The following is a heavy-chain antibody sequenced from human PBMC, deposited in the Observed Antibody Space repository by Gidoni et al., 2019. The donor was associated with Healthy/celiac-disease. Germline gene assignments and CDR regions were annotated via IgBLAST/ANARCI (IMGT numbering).Heavy chain of an antibody. J-gene: IGHJ6*02. D-gene: IGHD2-2*01. CDR2: ISWDGGST. CDR3: AKDVGDQLPPVGMDV. CDR1: GFTLADYA. V-gene: IGHV3-43D*03. Sequence: EVQLVESGGVVVQPGGSPRPSCAASGFTLADYAMHWVRQAPGKGLEWVSLISWDGGSTYYADSVKGRFTISRDNSKNSLYLQMNSLRAEDTALYYCAKDVGDQLPPVGMDVWGQGTTVTVSS.